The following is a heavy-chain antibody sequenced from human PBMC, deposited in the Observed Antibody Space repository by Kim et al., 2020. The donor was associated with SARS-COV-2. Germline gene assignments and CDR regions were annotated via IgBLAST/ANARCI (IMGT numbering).Heavy chain of an antibody. J-gene: IGHJ4*02. Sequence: GGSLRLSCAASGFTFSSYGMHWVRQAPGKGLEWVAVIWYDGSNKYYADSVKGRFTISRDNSKNTLYLQMNSLRAEDTAVYYWARSVLTRNPYFDYWGQGTLVNVSS. CDR3: ARSVLTRNPYFDY. CDR2: IWYDGSNK. V-gene: IGHV3-33*01. CDR1: GFTFSSYG. D-gene: IGHD2-8*01.